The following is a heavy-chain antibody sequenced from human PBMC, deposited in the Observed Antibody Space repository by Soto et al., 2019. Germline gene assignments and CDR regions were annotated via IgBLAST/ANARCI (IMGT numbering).Heavy chain of an antibody. Sequence: QLQLQESGPGLVKPSETLSLTCTVSGGSISSSSYYWGWIRQPPGKGLEWIGSIYYSGSTYYNPSLKSRVTISVDTSKNQFSLKLSSVTAADTAVYYCARRRPAFDGYSSSWFFDYWGQGTLVTVSS. V-gene: IGHV4-39*01. CDR2: IYYSGST. J-gene: IGHJ4*02. D-gene: IGHD6-13*01. CDR1: GGSISSSSYY. CDR3: ARRRPAFDGYSSSWFFDY.